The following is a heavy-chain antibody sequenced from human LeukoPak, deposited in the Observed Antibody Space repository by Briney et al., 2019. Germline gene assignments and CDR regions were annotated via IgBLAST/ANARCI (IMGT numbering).Heavy chain of an antibody. Sequence: GGSLRLSCAASGFTFSSYAMSWVRQAPGKGLEWVSAISGSGGSTYYADSVKGRFTISRDNPKNTLYLQMNSLRAEDTAVYYCAKDQAMIVVVTHFDYWGQGTLVTVSS. V-gene: IGHV3-23*01. D-gene: IGHD3-22*01. CDR1: GFTFSSYA. J-gene: IGHJ4*02. CDR3: AKDQAMIVVVTHFDY. CDR2: ISGSGGST.